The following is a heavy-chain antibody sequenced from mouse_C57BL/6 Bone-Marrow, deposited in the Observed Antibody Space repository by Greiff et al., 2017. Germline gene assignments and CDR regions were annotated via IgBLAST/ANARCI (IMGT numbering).Heavy chain of an antibody. Sequence: EVQLQQSGPELVKPGASVKIPCKASGYTFTDYNMDWVKQSHGKSPEWIGDINPNNGGTIYNQKFKGKATLTVDKSSSTASMGLRSLTSEDTAVYYCARGGIYYDYDGFAYWGQGTLVTVSA. CDR1: GYTFTDYN. CDR3: ARGGIYYDYDGFAY. CDR2: INPNNGGT. D-gene: IGHD2-4*01. V-gene: IGHV1-18*01. J-gene: IGHJ3*01.